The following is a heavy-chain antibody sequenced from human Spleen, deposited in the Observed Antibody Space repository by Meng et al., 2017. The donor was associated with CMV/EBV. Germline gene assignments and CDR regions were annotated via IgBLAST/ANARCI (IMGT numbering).Heavy chain of an antibody. CDR1: GFSVSSRY. CDR2: ISSSSSYI. J-gene: IGHJ6*02. CDR3: ARDPNQLLYLGDYYGMDV. D-gene: IGHD2-2*02. V-gene: IGHV3-21*01. Sequence: GGSLRLSCAASGFSVSSRYMNWVRQAPGKGLEWVSSISSSSSYIYYADSVKGRFTISRDNAKNSLYLQMNSLRAEDTAVYYCARDPNQLLYLGDYYGMDVWGQGTTVTVSS.